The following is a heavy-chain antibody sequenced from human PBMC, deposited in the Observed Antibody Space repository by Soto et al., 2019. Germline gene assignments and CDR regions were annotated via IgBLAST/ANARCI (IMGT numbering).Heavy chain of an antibody. Sequence: QVQLVQSGAEVKKPGASVKVSCKASGYTFTSYGISWVRQAPGQGLEWMGWISAYNGNTNYAQKFQDRVTLTTLTPXSTAYMELRSLRSDDTAVYYCARAAYEILTGYYRRWGQGTLVTVSS. J-gene: IGHJ4*02. CDR1: GYTFTSYG. CDR2: ISAYNGNT. CDR3: ARAAYEILTGYYRR. V-gene: IGHV1-18*01. D-gene: IGHD3-9*01.